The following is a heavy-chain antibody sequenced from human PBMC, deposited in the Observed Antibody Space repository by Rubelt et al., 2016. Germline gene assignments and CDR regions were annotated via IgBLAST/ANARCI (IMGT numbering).Heavy chain of an antibody. CDR2: LSSGGSFM. CDR1: GFTFSSYR. CDR3: ARGRDIVVVPAGFDS. V-gene: IGHV3-21*01. Sequence: EVQLLESGGGLVQPGGSLRLSCAASGFTFSSYRMNWVRQAPGRGLEWVSSLSSGGSFMYYADSVKGRFTVSRDNAKNSIYMQRNGLTAEDTAADFCARGRDIVVVPAGFDSWGLGTLVTVSS. D-gene: IGHD2-2*01. J-gene: IGHJ4*02.